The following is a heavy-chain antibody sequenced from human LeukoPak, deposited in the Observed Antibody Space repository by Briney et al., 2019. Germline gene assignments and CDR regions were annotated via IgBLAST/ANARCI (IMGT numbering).Heavy chain of an antibody. CDR1: GVTLSSYE. J-gene: IGHJ4*02. D-gene: IGHD3-3*01. CDR3: ARAPPYDFWRGNGQYYFDY. V-gene: IGHV3-48*03. Sequence: GGSLRLSCAASGVTLSSYEMSWVRHPPGQGLEWVSYISSSGSTISYANSSNDRFTITSANTENSLYLQMNSLGAEATAVYYCARAPPYDFWRGNGQYYFDYWGQGTVVTVSS. CDR2: ISSSGSTI.